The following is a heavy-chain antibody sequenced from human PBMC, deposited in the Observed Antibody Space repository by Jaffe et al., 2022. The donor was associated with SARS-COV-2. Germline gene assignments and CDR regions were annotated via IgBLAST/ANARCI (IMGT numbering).Heavy chain of an antibody. Sequence: QVQLVQSGAEVKKPGASVRVSCKASGYTFSTYDIVWVRQATGQGLEWMGWVNPISGNTNYGHKFRGRVTMTGDTSTSTAHMDLSSLTSEDTAVYYCARAIRNQLLPDYWGPGTLVTVSS. D-gene: IGHD2-21*01. CDR1: GYTFSTYD. J-gene: IGHJ4*02. CDR2: VNPISGNT. CDR3: ARAIRNQLLPDY. V-gene: IGHV1-8*02.